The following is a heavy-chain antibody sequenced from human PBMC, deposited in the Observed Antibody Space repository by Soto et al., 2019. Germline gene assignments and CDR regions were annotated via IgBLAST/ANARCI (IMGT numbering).Heavy chain of an antibody. J-gene: IGHJ3*02. D-gene: IGHD4-4*01. Sequence: GGSLRLSCAASGFTFSSYWMHWVRQAPGKGLVWVSRINSDGSSTSYADSVKGRFTISRDNAKNTLYLQMNSLRAEDTAVYYCARATSYSNYGDAFDIWGQGTMVTVSS. CDR2: INSDGSST. V-gene: IGHV3-74*01. CDR1: GFTFSSYW. CDR3: ARATSYSNYGDAFDI.